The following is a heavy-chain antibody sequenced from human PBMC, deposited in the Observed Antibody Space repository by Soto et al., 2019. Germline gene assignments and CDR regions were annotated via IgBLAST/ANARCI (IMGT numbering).Heavy chain of an antibody. Sequence: QITLKESGPTLVKPTQTLTLTCTFSGFSLSTSGVGVGWIRQPPGKALEWLALIYWDDDKRYSPSLKSRLTITKDTSKNQVVLTMTNMDPVDTATYYCAHSLWFGESYYYSYGMDVWGQGTTVTVSS. CDR3: AHSLWFGESYYYSYGMDV. V-gene: IGHV2-5*02. CDR2: IYWDDDK. J-gene: IGHJ6*02. CDR1: GFSLSTSGVG. D-gene: IGHD3-10*01.